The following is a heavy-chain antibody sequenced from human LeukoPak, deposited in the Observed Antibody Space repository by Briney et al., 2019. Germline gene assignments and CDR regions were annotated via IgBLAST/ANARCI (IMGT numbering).Heavy chain of an antibody. V-gene: IGHV3-23*01. Sequence: GGSLRLSCAASGFTFNSYAMSWVRQAPGKGLEWVSAISGSGGSTYYADSVKGRFTISRDNSKNTLYLQMNSLRAEDTAVYYCAKGIGYCSSTSCSTSPFDYWGQGTLVTVSS. CDR2: ISGSGGST. CDR3: AKGIGYCSSTSCSTSPFDY. CDR1: GFTFNSYA. D-gene: IGHD2-2*01. J-gene: IGHJ4*02.